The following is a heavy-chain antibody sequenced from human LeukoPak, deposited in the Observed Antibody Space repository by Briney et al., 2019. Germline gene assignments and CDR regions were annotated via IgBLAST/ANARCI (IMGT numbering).Heavy chain of an antibody. CDR3: ARDTGFVATITNYFDY. CDR2: IYTSGST. Sequence: SETLSLTCTVSGGSLSSYYWSWIRQPAGKGLEWVGRIYTSGSTNYNPSLKSRVTMSLDTSKNQFSLKLSSVTAADTAVYYCARDTGFVATITNYFDYWGQGTLVTVSS. CDR1: GGSLSSYY. V-gene: IGHV4-4*07. J-gene: IGHJ4*02. D-gene: IGHD5-12*01.